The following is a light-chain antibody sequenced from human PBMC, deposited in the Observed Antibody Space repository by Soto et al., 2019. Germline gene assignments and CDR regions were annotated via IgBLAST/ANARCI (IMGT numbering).Light chain of an antibody. CDR1: SSDVGGYNY. J-gene: IGLJ1*01. V-gene: IGLV2-14*01. CDR3: SSYTSSSTPLV. CDR2: EVS. Sequence: LTQPASVSGSPGQSITISCTGTSSDVGGYNYVSWYQQHPGKAPKLMIYEVSNRPSGVSNRFSGSKSGNTASLTISGLQAEDEADYYCSSYTSSSTPLVFGTGTKVTVL.